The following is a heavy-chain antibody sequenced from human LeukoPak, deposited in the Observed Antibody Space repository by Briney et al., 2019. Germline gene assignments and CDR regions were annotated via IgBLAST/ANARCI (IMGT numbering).Heavy chain of an antibody. J-gene: IGHJ3*02. CDR3: ARAGYCSGGSCYSDAFDI. V-gene: IGHV1-2*04. Sequence: ASVKVSCKASGYTFTGYYMHWVRQAPGQGLEWMGWINPNSGGTNYAQKFQGWVTMTRDTSISTAYMELSRLRSDDTAVYYCARAGYCSGGSCYSDAFDIWGQGTTVTVSS. CDR2: INPNSGGT. D-gene: IGHD2-15*01. CDR1: GYTFTGYY.